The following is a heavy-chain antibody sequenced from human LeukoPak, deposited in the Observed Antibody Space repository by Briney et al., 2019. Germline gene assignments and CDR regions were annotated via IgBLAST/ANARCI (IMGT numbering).Heavy chain of an antibody. CDR2: IYYSGST. V-gene: IGHV4-39*01. CDR1: GGSISSSGYY. D-gene: IGHD6-19*01. J-gene: IGHJ4*02. CDR3: ASSGWYLSSFN. Sequence: SETLSLTCTVSGGSISSSGYYWGWIRQPPGKGLEWIGSIYYSGSTYYNASLKSRVTISVDTSKNQFSLKLSSVTAADTAVYYCASSGWYLSSFNWGQGTLVTVSS.